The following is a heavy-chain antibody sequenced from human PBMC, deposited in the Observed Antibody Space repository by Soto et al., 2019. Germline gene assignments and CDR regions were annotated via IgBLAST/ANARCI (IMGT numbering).Heavy chain of an antibody. Sequence: GASVKVSCKASGGTFSSYAISWVRQAPGQGLEWMGGIIPIFGTANYAQKLQGRVTITADESTSTAYMELSSLRSEDTAVYYCARSLYSSSSSSHYYGMDVWGQGTTVTVSS. CDR2: IIPIFGTA. CDR3: ARSLYSSSSSSHYYGMDV. CDR1: GGTFSSYA. D-gene: IGHD6-6*01. V-gene: IGHV1-69*13. J-gene: IGHJ6*02.